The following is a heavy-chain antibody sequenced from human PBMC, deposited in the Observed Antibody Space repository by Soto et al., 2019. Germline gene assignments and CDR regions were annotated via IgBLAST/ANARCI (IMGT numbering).Heavy chain of an antibody. Sequence: SETLSLTCTVSGGSMSSNYWTWIRQCPGKGLEWIGYIYYTGSTKYNPSLKSRVTISLDTSKNQFSLRLTSVTSADTAVYYGARGGSYGDCFDYWGHGAQVTVSS. CDR2: IYYTGST. CDR3: ARGGSYGDCFDY. CDR1: GGSMSSNY. D-gene: IGHD4-17*01. V-gene: IGHV4-59*01. J-gene: IGHJ4*01.